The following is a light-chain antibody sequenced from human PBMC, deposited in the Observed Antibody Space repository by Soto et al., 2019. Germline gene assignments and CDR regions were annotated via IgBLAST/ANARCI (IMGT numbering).Light chain of an antibody. CDR2: DAS. CDR3: QQSSNWPLIT. J-gene: IGKJ1*01. Sequence: EIVLTQSPGTLSLSPGERATLSCRASQSVSSHLAWYQQKPGQAPRLLIYDASSRATGIPARFSGSGSGTDFTLTISRLQPQDFAVYYCQQSSNWPLITFGKGTKVDIK. CDR1: QSVSSH. V-gene: IGKV3-11*01.